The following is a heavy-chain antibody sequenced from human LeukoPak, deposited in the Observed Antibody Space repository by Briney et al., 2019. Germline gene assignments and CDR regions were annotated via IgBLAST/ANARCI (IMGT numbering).Heavy chain of an antibody. J-gene: IGHJ1*01. CDR1: GFIFSSYW. CDR2: IKSDGKT. V-gene: IGHV3-74*01. CDR3: ARAPSEIGGYYPEYFRH. Sequence: GGSLRLSCAASGFIFSSYWMHWVRQAPGKGLVWVSRIKSDGKTNYADSVKGRFTTSRDNAKNTVSLQMNSLRAEDTGVYYCARAPSEIGGYYPEYFRHWGQGTLVTVSS. D-gene: IGHD3-22*01.